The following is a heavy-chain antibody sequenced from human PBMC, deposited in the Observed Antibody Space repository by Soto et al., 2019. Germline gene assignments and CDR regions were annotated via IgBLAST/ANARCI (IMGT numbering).Heavy chain of an antibody. CDR1: GFTFSSYA. Sequence: GGSLRLSCAASGFTFSSYAMSWVRQAPGKGLEWVSAISGSGGSTYYADSVKGRFTISRDNSKNTLYLQMNSLRAEDTDVYYCAKDSTYYGGNFDYWGQGTLVTVSS. D-gene: IGHD4-17*01. J-gene: IGHJ4*02. CDR3: AKDSTYYGGNFDY. CDR2: ISGSGGST. V-gene: IGHV3-23*01.